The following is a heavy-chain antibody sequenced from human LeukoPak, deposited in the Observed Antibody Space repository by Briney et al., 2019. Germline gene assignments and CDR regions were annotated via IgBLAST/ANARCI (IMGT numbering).Heavy chain of an antibody. D-gene: IGHD3-10*01. CDR2: ISSSGSTI. CDR1: GFTFSSYE. CDR3: APQQYYYGSGSWSWFDP. V-gene: IGHV3-48*03. Sequence: GGSLRLSCAASGFTFSSYEMNWVRQAPAKGLEWVSYISSSGSTIYYADSVKGRFTISRDNAKNSLYLQMNSLRAEDTAVYYCAPQQYYYGSGSWSWFDPWGQGTLVTVSS. J-gene: IGHJ5*02.